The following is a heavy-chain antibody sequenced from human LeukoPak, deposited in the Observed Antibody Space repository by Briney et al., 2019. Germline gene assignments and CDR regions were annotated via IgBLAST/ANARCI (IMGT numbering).Heavy chain of an antibody. CDR1: GFTFDDYA. V-gene: IGHV3-20*04. CDR2: INWNGGSI. Sequence: SGGSLRLSCAASGFTFDDYAMSWVRQAPGKGLGWVSGINWNGGSIVYGDSVKGRITISRDNAKNSLYLQMDSLRAEDTALYYCARGPGWNSGSPRYSDYWGQGTLVTVSS. D-gene: IGHD1-26*01. J-gene: IGHJ4*02. CDR3: ARGPGWNSGSPRYSDY.